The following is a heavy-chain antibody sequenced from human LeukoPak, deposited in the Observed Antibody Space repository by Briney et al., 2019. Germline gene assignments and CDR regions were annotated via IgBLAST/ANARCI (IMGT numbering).Heavy chain of an antibody. CDR1: GFTVSSNY. V-gene: IGHV3-66*02. J-gene: IGHJ6*04. D-gene: IGHD3-16*01. CDR2: IYRGGAI. CDR3: ARDYVGDV. Sequence: GGSLRLSCAASGFTVSSNYMSWVRQAPGKGLEWVAVIYRGGAIFYADSVMGRFTISRDSSKNTLDLQMNSLRAEDTAVYYCARDYVGDVWGKGTTVTVSS.